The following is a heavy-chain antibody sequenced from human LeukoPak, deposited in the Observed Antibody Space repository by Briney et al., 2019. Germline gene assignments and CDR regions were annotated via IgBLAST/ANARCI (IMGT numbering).Heavy chain of an antibody. CDR2: INTYSGNT. J-gene: IGHJ4*02. V-gene: IGHV1-18*01. CDR3: ARQGTVGAYDY. CDR1: GYTLTELS. Sequence: ASVKVSCKVSGYTLTELSMHWVRQAPGKGLEWMGWINTYSGNTNYEQKVQGRVTMTTDTSTSTAYMELRSLRSDDTALYYCARQGTVGAYDYWGQGTLVAVSS. D-gene: IGHD1-26*01.